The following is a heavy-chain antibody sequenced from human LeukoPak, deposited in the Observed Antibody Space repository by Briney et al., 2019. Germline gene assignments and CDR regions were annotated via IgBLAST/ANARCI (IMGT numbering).Heavy chain of an antibody. V-gene: IGHV1-46*01. CDR2: INPSGGST. CDR3: ARDRSGYDKAFDY. CDR1: GYSFTGYY. Sequence: GASVKVSCKASGYSFTGYYMHWVRQAPGQGVEWLGIINPSGGSTSYAQKFQGRVTMTRDMSTSTVYMELSSLRSEDTAVYYCARDRSGYDKAFDYWGQGTLVSVSS. J-gene: IGHJ4*02. D-gene: IGHD5-12*01.